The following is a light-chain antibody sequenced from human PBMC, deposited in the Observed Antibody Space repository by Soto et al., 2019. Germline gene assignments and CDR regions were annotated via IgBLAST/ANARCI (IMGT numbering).Light chain of an antibody. CDR3: QQYHSSPTWT. Sequence: DIQMTQSPSSLSASVGDRFTITVRASQSISTYLSWYQQTPGKVPKLLXYGASSLQTGVPSRFSGSGSGTEFIFTISSLQPEDFATYYCQQYHSSPTWTFGQGTKVDIK. J-gene: IGKJ1*01. CDR1: QSISTY. CDR2: GAS. V-gene: IGKV1-39*01.